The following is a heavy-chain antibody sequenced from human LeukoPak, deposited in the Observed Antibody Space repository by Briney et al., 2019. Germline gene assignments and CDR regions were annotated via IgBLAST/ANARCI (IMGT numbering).Heavy chain of an antibody. CDR2: IYHSGST. J-gene: IGHJ4*02. CDR1: GYSISSGYY. D-gene: IGHD6-13*01. CDR3: ARQDETYSSSWYRVY. V-gene: IGHV4-38-2*02. Sequence: PSETLSLTCTVSGYSISSGYYWGWIRQPPGKGLEWIGSIYHSGSTYYNPSLKSRVTISVDTSKNQFSLKLSSVTAADTAVYYCARQDETYSSSWYRVYWGQGTLVTVSS.